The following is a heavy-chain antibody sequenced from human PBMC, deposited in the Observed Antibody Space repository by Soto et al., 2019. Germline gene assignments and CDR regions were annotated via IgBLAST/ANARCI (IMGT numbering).Heavy chain of an antibody. CDR1: GFTLSRYG. J-gene: IGHJ4*02. CDR2: IWFDGSNK. D-gene: IGHD3-22*01. Sequence: PVGSLRLSCAASGFTLSRYGMHWVRQAPGKGLEWVAVIWFDGSNKNYADSVKGRFTVSKDNSKNTLYLQMDGLGAEDTAVYYCARAYDTSGYPYFDYWGQGTLVTVSS. V-gene: IGHV3-33*01. CDR3: ARAYDTSGYPYFDY.